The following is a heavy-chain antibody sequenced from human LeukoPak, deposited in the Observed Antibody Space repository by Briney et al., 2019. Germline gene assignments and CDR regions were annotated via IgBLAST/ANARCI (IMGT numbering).Heavy chain of an antibody. CDR3: ARFYGGFDY. CDR2: IYYSGST. V-gene: IGHV4-39*01. D-gene: IGHD2/OR15-2a*01. Sequence: SETLSLTCTVSGGSISSSFYYWGWIRQPPGKGLEWIGSIYYSGSTYYNPSLKSRVTISVDTSKSQFSLKVTSVTAADTAVYYCARFYGGFDYWGQGTLVTVSS. CDR1: GGSISSSFYY. J-gene: IGHJ4*02.